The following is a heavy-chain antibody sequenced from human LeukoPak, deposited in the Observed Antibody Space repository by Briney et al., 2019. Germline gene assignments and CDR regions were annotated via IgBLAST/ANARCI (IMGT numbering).Heavy chain of an antibody. D-gene: IGHD2-2*01. Sequence: ASVKVSCKASGYAFTSYDINWVRQATGQGLEWMGWMNPNSGNTGYAQKFQGRVTITADKSTSTAYMELSSLRSEDTAVYYCASCSSTSCYISHFDYWGQGTLVTVSS. CDR2: MNPNSGNT. CDR3: ASCSSTSCYISHFDY. V-gene: IGHV1-8*01. J-gene: IGHJ4*02. CDR1: GYAFTSYD.